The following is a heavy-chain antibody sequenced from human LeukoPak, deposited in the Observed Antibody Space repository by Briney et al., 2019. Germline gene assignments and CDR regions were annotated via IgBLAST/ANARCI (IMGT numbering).Heavy chain of an antibody. D-gene: IGHD3-22*01. J-gene: IGHJ4*02. Sequence: GGSLRLSCAASGFTFSSYGMHWVRQAPGKGLEWVAFIRYDGSNKYYADSVKGRFTISRDNSKNTLYLQMNSLRAEDTAVYYCARSIDSGYFSPDYWGQGTLVTVSS. V-gene: IGHV3-30*02. CDR3: ARSIDSGYFSPDY. CDR2: IRYDGSNK. CDR1: GFTFSSYG.